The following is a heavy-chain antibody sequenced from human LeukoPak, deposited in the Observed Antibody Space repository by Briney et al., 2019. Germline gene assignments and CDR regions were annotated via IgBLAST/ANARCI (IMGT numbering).Heavy chain of an antibody. CDR2: ISYDGSNK. CDR1: GFTFSRNV. V-gene: IGHV3-30*01. J-gene: IGHJ6*03. CDR3: ARGGIPTGPYYYFYYMDV. D-gene: IGHD3-10*01. Sequence: PGSSLRLSCAASGFTFSRNVMHWVRQAPGKGLEWVALISYDGSNKFYADSVKGRFTISRDNSRNTLYLQMNSLRGEDAAVYSCARGGIPTGPYYYFYYMDVWGKGTAVTVSS.